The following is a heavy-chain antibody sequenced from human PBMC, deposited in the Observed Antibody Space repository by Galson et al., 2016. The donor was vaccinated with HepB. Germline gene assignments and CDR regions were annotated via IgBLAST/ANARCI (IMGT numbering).Heavy chain of an antibody. CDR1: GGSIGSGAYY. CDR2: ISFSGST. J-gene: IGHJ4*02. Sequence: TVSLTCSVSGGSIGSGAYYWSWIRQHPGKGLEWIGYISFSGSTHYNPSLKSRVTISADTSKMQFSLQLTSVTAADTAVYYCARDRGYCSRTSCYDHLNFDYWGQGILVTVSS. V-gene: IGHV4-31*03. CDR3: ARDRGYCSRTSCYDHLNFDY. D-gene: IGHD2-2*01.